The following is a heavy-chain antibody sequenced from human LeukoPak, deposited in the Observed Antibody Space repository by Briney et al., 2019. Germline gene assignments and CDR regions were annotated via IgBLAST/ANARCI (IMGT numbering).Heavy chain of an antibody. V-gene: IGHV3-30*18. D-gene: IGHD3-10*01. CDR2: VSYDGSNK. J-gene: IGHJ4*02. CDR1: GFTFSSYG. CDR3: AKDWVVRGVISY. Sequence: GGSLRLSCAASGFTFSSYGMHWVRQAPGKGLEWVAFVSYDGSNKYYADSVKGRFTISRDNSKNTLYLQMNSLRAEDTAVYYCAKDWVVRGVISYWGQGTLVTVSS.